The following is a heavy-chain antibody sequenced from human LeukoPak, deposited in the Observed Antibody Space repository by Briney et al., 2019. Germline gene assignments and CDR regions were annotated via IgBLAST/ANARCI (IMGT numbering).Heavy chain of an antibody. Sequence: PGGSLRLSCAASGFTFSSYAMSWVRQAPGKGLEWVSAISGSGGSTYYADSVKGRFTISRDNSKNTLYLQMNSLRAEDTAVYYCANRREQWLALDYWGQGTLVTVSS. CDR2: ISGSGGST. CDR3: ANRREQWLALDY. CDR1: GFTFSSYA. D-gene: IGHD6-19*01. J-gene: IGHJ4*02. V-gene: IGHV3-23*01.